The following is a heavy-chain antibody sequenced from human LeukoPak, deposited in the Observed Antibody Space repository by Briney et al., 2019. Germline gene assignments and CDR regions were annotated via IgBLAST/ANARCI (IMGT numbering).Heavy chain of an antibody. CDR1: GGSISSSSYY. V-gene: IGHV4-39*07. D-gene: IGHD2-21*02. CDR2: IYYSGST. J-gene: IGHJ2*01. CDR3: ARAGDVVVTWGYFDL. Sequence: SETLSLTCTVSGGSISSSSYYWGWIRQPPGKGLEWIGSIYYSGSTYYNPSLKSRVTISVDTSKNQFSLKLSSVTAADTAVYYCARAGDVVVTWGYFDLWGRGTLVTVSS.